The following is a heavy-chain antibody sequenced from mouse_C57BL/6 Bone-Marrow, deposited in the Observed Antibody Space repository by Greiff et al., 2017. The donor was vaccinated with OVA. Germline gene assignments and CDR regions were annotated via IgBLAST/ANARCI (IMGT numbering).Heavy chain of an antibody. CDR1: GFNIKDDY. CDR2: IDPENGDT. J-gene: IGHJ1*03. CDR3: TTRGDYGSSFPYWYFDV. Sequence: VQLQQSGAELVRPGASVKLSCTASGFNIKDDYMHWVKQRPEQGLEWIGWIDPENGDTAYASKFQGKATITADTSSNTAYLQLSSLTSEDTAVYYCTTRGDYGSSFPYWYFDVWGTGTTVTVSS. V-gene: IGHV14-4*01. D-gene: IGHD1-1*01.